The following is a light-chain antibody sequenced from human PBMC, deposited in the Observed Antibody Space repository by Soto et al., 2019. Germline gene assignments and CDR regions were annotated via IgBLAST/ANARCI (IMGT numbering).Light chain of an antibody. CDR2: TAS. CDR1: QSINNF. J-gene: IGKJ5*01. CDR3: QQGYSTPIT. V-gene: IGKV1-39*01. Sequence: DIQITQSPSSLSASIGDIVTLTCRASQSINNFLNWYQQKPGKAPKPLIYTASSLQSGVPSGFTGSGSGTDFTLTISSLQPEDFVTYYCQQGYSTPITFGQGTRLEIK.